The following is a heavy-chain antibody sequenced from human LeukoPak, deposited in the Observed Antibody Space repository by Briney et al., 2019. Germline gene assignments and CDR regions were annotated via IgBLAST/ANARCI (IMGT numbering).Heavy chain of an antibody. D-gene: IGHD5-12*01. CDR1: GGSISSYF. CDR2: IYYSGST. J-gene: IGHJ4*02. V-gene: IGHV4-59*01. Sequence: PSETLSLTCTVSGGSISSYFWSWVRQPPGKGLEWIGYIYYSGSTNYNPSLKSRVTISVDTSKNQFSLKLASVTTADTAVYYCARDRWLGYRGQGALVTVSS. CDR3: ARDRWLGY.